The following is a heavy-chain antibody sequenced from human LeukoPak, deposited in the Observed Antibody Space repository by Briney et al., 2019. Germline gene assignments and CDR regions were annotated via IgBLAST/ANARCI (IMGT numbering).Heavy chain of an antibody. CDR3: ARDLRFREDF. Sequence: PGGSLRLSCAASGFIFSNYWMTWVRQAPGKGLEWVAIVKQDGSETYYMDSLRGRFTISRDNAKNSLYLQVNSLRVEDTAVYYCARDLRFREDFWGQGTLVTVSS. V-gene: IGHV3-7*01. J-gene: IGHJ4*02. CDR2: VKQDGSET. CDR1: GFIFSNYW. D-gene: IGHD3-10*01.